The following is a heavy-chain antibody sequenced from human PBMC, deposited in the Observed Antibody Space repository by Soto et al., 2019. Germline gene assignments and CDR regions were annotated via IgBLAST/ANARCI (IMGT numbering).Heavy chain of an antibody. CDR1: GFNFGFFG. CDR3: ARGNLSFDFDS. D-gene: IGHD1-26*01. Sequence: QIHLVESGGDVVQPGKSLRLSCAASGFNFGFFGMHWVRQAPGKGLEWVAFISGDGINTQYADSVRGRFTLSRDYSRKTMYLQMDSTRDEDTALYYCARGNLSFDFDSWGLGTLVTVSS. CDR2: ISGDGINT. V-gene: IGHV3-30*03. J-gene: IGHJ4*02.